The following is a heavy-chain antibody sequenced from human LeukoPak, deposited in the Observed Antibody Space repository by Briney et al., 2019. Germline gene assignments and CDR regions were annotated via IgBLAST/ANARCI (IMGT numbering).Heavy chain of an antibody. CDR1: GFTFSSYS. CDR3: AKELGISCGGGSCLPNRQPGGSDY. V-gene: IGHV3-48*01. Sequence: GGSLRLSCAASGFTFSSYSMNWVRQAPGKGLEWVSYISSSSSTIYYADSVKGRFTISRDNSKNTLYLQMNSLRAEDTAVYYCAKELGISCGGGSCLPNRQPGGSDYWGQGTLVTVSS. J-gene: IGHJ4*02. D-gene: IGHD2-15*01. CDR2: ISSSSSTI.